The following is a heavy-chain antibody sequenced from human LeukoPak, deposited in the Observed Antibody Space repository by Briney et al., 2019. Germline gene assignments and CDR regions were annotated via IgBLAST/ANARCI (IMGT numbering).Heavy chain of an antibody. Sequence: GGSLRPSCAASRFTFSSFAMSWVRQAPGKGLEWVSAISGGGGSTYYADSVKGRFTISRDNSKNTLFLQMNSLTAEDTAVYYCAKDSSWYGDFDYWGQGTLVTVSS. CDR3: AKDSSWYGDFDY. V-gene: IGHV3-23*01. D-gene: IGHD6-13*01. CDR1: RFTFSSFA. J-gene: IGHJ4*02. CDR2: ISGGGGST.